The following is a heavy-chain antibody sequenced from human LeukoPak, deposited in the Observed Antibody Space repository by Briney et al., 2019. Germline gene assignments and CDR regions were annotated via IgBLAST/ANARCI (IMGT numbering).Heavy chain of an antibody. CDR3: AEASADTIFGVDPNWFDP. D-gene: IGHD3-3*01. V-gene: IGHV4-59*11. CDR2: IYYSGSTNYNPSL. J-gene: IGHJ5*02. Sequence: PSETLSLTCAVSGGSISSHYWSWIRQPPGKGLEWFGYIYYSGSTNYNPSLNYNPSLKSRVSISVDTSENQFSLKLSSVTAADTAVYYCAEASADTIFGVDPNWFDPWGQGTLVTVSS. CDR1: GGSISSHY.